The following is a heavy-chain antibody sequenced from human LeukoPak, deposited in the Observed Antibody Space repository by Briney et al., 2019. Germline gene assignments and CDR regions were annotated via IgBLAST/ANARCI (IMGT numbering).Heavy chain of an antibody. CDR1: GFTFSSYA. CDR3: ARGREYDFWSGPDY. J-gene: IGHJ4*02. Sequence: PGGSLRLSCAASGFTFSSYAMHWVHQAPGKGLEWVAVISYDGSNKYYADSVKGRFTISRDNSKNTLYLQMNSLRAEDTAVYYCARGREYDFWSGPDYWGQGTLVTVSS. V-gene: IGHV3-30-3*01. CDR2: ISYDGSNK. D-gene: IGHD3-3*01.